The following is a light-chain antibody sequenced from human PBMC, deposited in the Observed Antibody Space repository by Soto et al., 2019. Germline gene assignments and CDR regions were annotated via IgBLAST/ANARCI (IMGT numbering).Light chain of an antibody. CDR2: EVS. J-gene: IGLJ1*01. CDR3: SSYTSSSTQV. V-gene: IGLV2-14*01. Sequence: QSVLTQAPSASGTPGQRVTISCSGSSSNIGSNFVYWYQKFPGTAPKLMIYEVSNRPSGVSNRFSGSKSGNTASLTISGLQAEDEADYYCSSYTSSSTQVFGTGTKVTVL. CDR1: SSNIGSNF.